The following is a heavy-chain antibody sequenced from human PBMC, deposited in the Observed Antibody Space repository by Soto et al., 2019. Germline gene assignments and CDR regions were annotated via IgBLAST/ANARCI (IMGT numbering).Heavy chain of an antibody. CDR3: ARDRSAGDYFYYGTDV. CDR1: GFTFSEYD. V-gene: IGHV3-23*01. J-gene: IGHJ6*02. D-gene: IGHD1-1*01. CDR2: VSKTGLTT. Sequence: PGGSLRLSCVASGFTFSEYDMTWVRQAPGKGLEWVSTVSKTGLTTYYADSVKGRFTISRDNSKNTVSLQMNSLRAEDTALYYCARDRSAGDYFYYGTDVWGQGTTVSVSS.